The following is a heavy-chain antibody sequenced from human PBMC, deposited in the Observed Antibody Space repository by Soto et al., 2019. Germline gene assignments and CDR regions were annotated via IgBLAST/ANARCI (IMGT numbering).Heavy chain of an antibody. CDR3: AKDMWQQLVLDAFDI. Sequence: PGGSLRLSCAASGFTFDDYAMDWVRQAPGKGLEWVSGISWNSGSIGYADSVKGRFTISRDNAKNSLYLQMNSLRAEDTALYYCAKDMWQQLVLDAFDIWGQGTMVTVSS. J-gene: IGHJ3*02. V-gene: IGHV3-9*01. CDR2: ISWNSGSI. CDR1: GFTFDDYA. D-gene: IGHD6-13*01.